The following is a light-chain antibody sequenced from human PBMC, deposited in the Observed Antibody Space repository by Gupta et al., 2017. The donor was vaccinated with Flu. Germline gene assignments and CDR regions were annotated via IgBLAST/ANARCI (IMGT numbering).Light chain of an antibody. CDR3: QVSHKSSEDLRV. CDR1: NLGTKS. J-gene: IGLJ3*02. Sequence: SYVLTQPPSVSVAPGQTAKITCGGDNLGTKSVHWYQQKPGQAPVLVVYDDSDRPSGIPGRFSCVNYGNTATLITSKVDAGDDADDYWQVSHKSSEDLRVFGGGTKLTVL. CDR2: DDS. V-gene: IGLV3-21*02.